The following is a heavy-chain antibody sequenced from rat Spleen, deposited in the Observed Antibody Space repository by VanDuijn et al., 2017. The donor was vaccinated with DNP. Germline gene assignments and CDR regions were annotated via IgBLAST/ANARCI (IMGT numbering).Heavy chain of an antibody. V-gene: IGHV5-7*01. CDR2: ISYDGVHA. Sequence: EVQLVESGGGLVQPGGSLKLSCAASGFTFSDYNMAWVRQAPKKGLEWVASISYDGVHAYYRGSVKGRFTISRDNAKNSLYLQMDSLRSEDTATYYCTSPVPSGHYVMDAWGQGTSVTVSS. D-gene: IGHD4-3*01. CDR1: GFTFSDYN. CDR3: TSPVPSGHYVMDA. J-gene: IGHJ4*01.